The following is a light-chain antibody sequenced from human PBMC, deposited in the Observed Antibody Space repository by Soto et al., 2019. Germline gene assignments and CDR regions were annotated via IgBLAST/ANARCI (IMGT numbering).Light chain of an antibody. V-gene: IGLV1-44*01. J-gene: IGLJ6*01. CDR2: EVS. CDR1: SSNIGSNS. CDR3: TSFAPGRIYV. Sequence: QSVLTQAPSASGTPGQRVTISCSGSSSNIGSNSVTWYQHLPGAAPKLIIYEVSHRFSGLSYRFSGSKSGNTASLTISGLQAEDEGDYYCTSFAPGRIYVFGSGTQLTVL.